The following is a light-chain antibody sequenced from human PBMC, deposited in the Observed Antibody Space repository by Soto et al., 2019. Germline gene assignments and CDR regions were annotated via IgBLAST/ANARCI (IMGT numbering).Light chain of an antibody. CDR2: MAS. J-gene: IGKJ4*01. Sequence: DIQLTQSPSTLSASVEDRVTITCRASQSITNWLAWYQQKPGKAPKVLIHMASSLKSGVPSRFSGSGSGTEFTLTITSLQPDDSATYYCQQYNSLSSVSFGGGTKVEI. CDR1: QSITNW. V-gene: IGKV1-5*03. CDR3: QQYNSLSSVS.